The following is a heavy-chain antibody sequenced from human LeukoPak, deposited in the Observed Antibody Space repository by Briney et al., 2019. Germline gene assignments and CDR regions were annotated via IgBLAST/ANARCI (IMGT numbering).Heavy chain of an antibody. CDR2: FDPEDGET. CDR3: ATYSSIAARSTYYYYMDV. V-gene: IGHV1-24*01. Sequence: ASVKVSCKVSGYTLTELSMHWVRQAPGKGLGWMGGFDPEDGETIYAQKFQGRVTMTEDTSTDTAYMELSSLRSEDTAVYYCATYSSIAARSTYYYYMDVWGKGTTVTVSS. CDR1: GYTLTELS. J-gene: IGHJ6*03. D-gene: IGHD6-6*01.